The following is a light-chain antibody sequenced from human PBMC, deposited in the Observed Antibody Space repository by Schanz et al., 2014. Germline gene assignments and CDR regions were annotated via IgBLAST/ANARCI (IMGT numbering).Light chain of an antibody. CDR1: QSVSSY. J-gene: IGKJ3*01. CDR2: DAS. CDR3: QQRSTWPLIT. V-gene: IGKV3-11*01. Sequence: EIVLTQSPATLSLSPGERATLSCRASQSVSSYLAWYQQKPGQAPRLLIYDASNRATGIPARFSGSGSGTDFTLTISSLEPEDLAIYYCQQRSTWPLITFGPGTKVNIK.